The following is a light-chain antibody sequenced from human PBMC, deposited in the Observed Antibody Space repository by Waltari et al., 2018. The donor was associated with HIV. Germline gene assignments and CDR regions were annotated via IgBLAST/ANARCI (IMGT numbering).Light chain of an antibody. V-gene: IGKV3-15*01. CDR1: QTIGRN. CDR3: QQTGSFPFT. CDR2: GAS. J-gene: IGKJ3*01. Sequence: EIMMTQSTATLSVSLGERATLSCRASQTIGRNLAWYQQKPGQVPRLLIYGASTRATGIPARFSGSGSGTEFTLTISSLQSEDFAIYCCQQTGSFPFTFGPGTKVEIK.